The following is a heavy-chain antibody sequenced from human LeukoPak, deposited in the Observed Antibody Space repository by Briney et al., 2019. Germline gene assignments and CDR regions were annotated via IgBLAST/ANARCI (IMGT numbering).Heavy chain of an antibody. CDR2: IIPIFGTA. D-gene: IGHD4-23*01. J-gene: IGHJ4*02. V-gene: IGHV1-69*13. CDR3: ARAATVVTPSDY. Sequence: ASVKVSCKASGGTFSSYAISWVRQAPGQGLEWMGGIIPIFGTANYAQKFQGRVTITADESTSTAYMELSSLRSEDTAVYYCARAATVVTPSDYWGQGTLVTVSS. CDR1: GGTFSSYA.